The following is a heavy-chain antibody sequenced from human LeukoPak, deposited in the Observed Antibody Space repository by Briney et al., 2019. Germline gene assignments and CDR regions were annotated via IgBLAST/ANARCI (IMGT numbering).Heavy chain of an antibody. J-gene: IGHJ5*02. CDR2: IYPRDSDT. Sequence: GESLKISCKGSGYSFASYWIAWGRQLPGKGLEWMGIIYPRDSDTKYNPSFQGQVSISADKSTSTAYLQWSSLQASDTAIYFCARSHSSTLTWFDPWGQGTLVTVSS. V-gene: IGHV5-51*01. CDR1: GYSFASYW. CDR3: ARSHSSTLTWFDP.